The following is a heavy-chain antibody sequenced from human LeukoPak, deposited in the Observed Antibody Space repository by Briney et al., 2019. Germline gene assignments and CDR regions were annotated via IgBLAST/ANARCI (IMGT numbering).Heavy chain of an antibody. CDR2: ISTDGSST. Sequence: GGSLRLSCAASGFTFSSYWMHWVRQAPGKGLVWVSRISTDGSSTSYADSVKGRFTISRDNAKNSLYLQMNSLRAEDTAVYYCATHSSYCSGGSCRPDYWGQGTLVTVSS. V-gene: IGHV3-74*01. CDR3: ATHSSYCSGGSCRPDY. J-gene: IGHJ4*02. D-gene: IGHD2-15*01. CDR1: GFTFSSYW.